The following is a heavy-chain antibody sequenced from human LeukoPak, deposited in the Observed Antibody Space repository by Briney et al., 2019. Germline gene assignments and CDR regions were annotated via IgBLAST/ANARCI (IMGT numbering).Heavy chain of an antibody. J-gene: IGHJ6*02. V-gene: IGHV3-33*01. CDR3: ARDGSNWGYYYYYGMDV. CDR2: IWYDGSNK. Sequence: PGGSLRLSCAASGFTFSSYGMHWVRQAPGKGLEWVAVIWYDGSNKYYADSVKGRFTISRDNSKNTLYLQMNSLRAEDTAVYYCARDGSNWGYYYYYGMDVWGQGTTVTVSS. D-gene: IGHD7-27*01. CDR1: GFTFSSYG.